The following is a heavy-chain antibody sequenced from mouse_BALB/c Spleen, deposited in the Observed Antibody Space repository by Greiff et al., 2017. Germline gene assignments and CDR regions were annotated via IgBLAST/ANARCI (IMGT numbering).Heavy chain of an antibody. CDR1: GFNIKDTY. J-gene: IGHJ4*01. Sequence: EVQGVESGAELVKPGASVKLSCTASGFNIKDTYMHWVKQRPEQGLEWIGRIDPANGNTKYDPKFQGKATITADTSSNTAYLQLSSLTSEDTAVYYCARTAGYAMDYWGQGTSVTVSS. D-gene: IGHD1-2*01. V-gene: IGHV14-3*02. CDR2: IDPANGNT. CDR3: ARTAGYAMDY.